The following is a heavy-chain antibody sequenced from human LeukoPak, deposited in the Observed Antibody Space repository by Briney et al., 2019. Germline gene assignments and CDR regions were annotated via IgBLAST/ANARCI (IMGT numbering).Heavy chain of an antibody. V-gene: IGHV1-46*01. D-gene: IGHD3-16*02. CDR2: INPSGGST. Sequence: GASVKVSCKASGYTFTSYYMHWVRQAPGQGLEWMGIINPSGGSTSYAQKFQGRVTMTRDTSTSTVYMELSSLRSEDTAVYYCARVAPRLDVWGSYRPLGYWGQGTLVTVSS. J-gene: IGHJ4*02. CDR1: GYTFTSYY. CDR3: ARVAPRLDVWGSYRPLGY.